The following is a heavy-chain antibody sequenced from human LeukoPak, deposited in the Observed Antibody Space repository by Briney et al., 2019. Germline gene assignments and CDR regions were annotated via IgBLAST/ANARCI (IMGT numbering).Heavy chain of an antibody. CDR1: GFTFTSYY. CDR2: LNPSGGST. CDR3: ARAFWGLHNSIWYEAHPSDF. Sequence: ASVKVSCKASGFTFTSYYMHWVRQAPGQGLEWMGMLNPSGGSTTYAQRFQDRVTMTRDTSTSTVYMELINLRSEDTAIYYCARAFWGLHNSIWYEAHPSDFWGQGTLVTVSS. J-gene: IGHJ4*02. D-gene: IGHD6-13*01. V-gene: IGHV1-46*01.